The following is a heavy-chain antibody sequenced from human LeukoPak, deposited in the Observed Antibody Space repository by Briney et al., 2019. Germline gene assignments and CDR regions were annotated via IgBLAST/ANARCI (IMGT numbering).Heavy chain of an antibody. Sequence: GGSLRLSCAASGFSFDDYAMHWVRQAPGKGLEWVSLISWDGGTTYYADSVKGRFTISRDNSKNTLYLQMNSLRAEDTAVYYCAMTGSYFDYWGQGTLVTVSS. D-gene: IGHD3-10*01. CDR3: AMTGSYFDY. CDR2: ISWDGGTT. V-gene: IGHV3-43D*04. J-gene: IGHJ4*02. CDR1: GFSFDDYA.